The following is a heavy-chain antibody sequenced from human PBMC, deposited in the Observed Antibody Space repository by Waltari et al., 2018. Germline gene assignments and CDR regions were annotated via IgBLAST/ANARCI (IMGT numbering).Heavy chain of an antibody. V-gene: IGHV4-59*01. Sequence: QVQLQESDPGLVKPSETLSLTCTVSGGSISSYYWSWIRQPPGKGLEWTGYIYYSGSTNYNPALKSRVTIPVDTSKNQFSLKLSSVTASDTAVYYCARGAARPTIVPYYFDYWGQGTLVTVSS. CDR1: GGSISSYY. CDR2: IYYSGST. CDR3: ARGAARPTIVPYYFDY. D-gene: IGHD6-6*01. J-gene: IGHJ4*02.